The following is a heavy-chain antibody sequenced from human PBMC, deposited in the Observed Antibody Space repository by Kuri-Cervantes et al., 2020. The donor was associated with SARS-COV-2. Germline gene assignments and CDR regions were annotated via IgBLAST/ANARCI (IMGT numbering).Heavy chain of an antibody. J-gene: IGHJ4*02. CDR1: GFTFSSYA. D-gene: IGHD3-3*01. CDR3: ARRNRNYDFWSGYDY. CDR2: ISGSGGST. V-gene: IGHV3-23*01. Sequence: GGSLRLSCAASGFTFSSYAMSWVRRAPGKGLEWVSAISGSGGSTYYADSVKGRFTISRDNAKNSLYLQMNSLRAEDTAVYYCARRNRNYDFWSGYDYWGQGTLVTVSS.